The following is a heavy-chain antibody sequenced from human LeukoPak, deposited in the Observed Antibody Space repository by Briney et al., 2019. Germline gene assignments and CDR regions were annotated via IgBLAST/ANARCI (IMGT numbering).Heavy chain of an antibody. V-gene: IGHV4-4*07. Sequence: SETLFLTCTVSGGSISSYYWSWIRQPAGKGLEWIGRIYTSGSTNYNPSLKSRVTMSVVTSKNQFSLKLSSVTAADTAVYYCAREGSGWYRSYFYYYMDVWGKGTTVTVSS. D-gene: IGHD6-19*01. CDR2: IYTSGST. CDR3: AREGSGWYRSYFYYYMDV. CDR1: GGSISSYY. J-gene: IGHJ6*03.